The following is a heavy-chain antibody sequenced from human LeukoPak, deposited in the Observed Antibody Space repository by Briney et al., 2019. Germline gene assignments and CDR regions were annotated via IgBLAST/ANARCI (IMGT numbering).Heavy chain of an antibody. CDR1: GYTFTGYY. V-gene: IGHV1-2*06. CDR2: INPNNGGT. D-gene: IGHD3-22*01. Sequence: GASVKVSCKASGYTFTGYYIHWVRHAPGQGLEWMGRINPNNGGTNYAQKFQGRVTMTRDMSMSTAYMELSRLRSDDTAVYYCAGEDNSSGYRPFDIWGQGTMVTVPS. J-gene: IGHJ3*02. CDR3: AGEDNSSGYRPFDI.